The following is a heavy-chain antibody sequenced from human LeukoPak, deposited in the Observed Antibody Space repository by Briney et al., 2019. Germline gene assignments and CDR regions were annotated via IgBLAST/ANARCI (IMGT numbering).Heavy chain of an antibody. V-gene: IGHV3-30*02. CDR2: IRYDGSNK. CDR3: ARARSGYYYGMDV. Sequence: GGSLRLSCAASGFTFSSYGMHWVRQAPGKGLEWVAFIRYDGSNKYYADSVKGRFTISRDNSKNTLYLQMNSLRAEDTAVYYCARARSGYYYGMDVWGQGTTVTVSS. J-gene: IGHJ6*02. D-gene: IGHD3-3*01. CDR1: GFTFSSYG.